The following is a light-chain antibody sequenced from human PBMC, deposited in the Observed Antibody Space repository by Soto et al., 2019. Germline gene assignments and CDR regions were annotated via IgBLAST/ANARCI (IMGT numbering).Light chain of an antibody. J-gene: IGKJ1*01. CDR2: KAS. CDR1: QTISSW. Sequence: DIQMTQSPSTLSGSVGDRVTITCRASQTISSWLAWYQQKPGKAPKLLIYKASTLKSGVPSRFSGSGSGTEFTLTISSLQTDDFATYHCQHYNSYSEAFGQGTKV. CDR3: QHYNSYSEA. V-gene: IGKV1-5*03.